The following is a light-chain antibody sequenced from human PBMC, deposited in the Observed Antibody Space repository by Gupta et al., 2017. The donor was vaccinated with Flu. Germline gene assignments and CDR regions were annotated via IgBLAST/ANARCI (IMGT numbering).Light chain of an antibody. V-gene: IGLV1-51*01. CDR2: DSE. J-gene: IGLJ3*02. CDR1: SSNIGNNY. Sequence: QSVLTQPPPVSPAPGQKVTISCSGGSSNIGNNYVSWYQHLPGRAPRLLIYDSERRAPGIPDRFSGSTSGTSATLGITGVQTGDEADYYCGTWDSNWSVGVFGGGTKLTVL. CDR3: GTWDSNWSVGV.